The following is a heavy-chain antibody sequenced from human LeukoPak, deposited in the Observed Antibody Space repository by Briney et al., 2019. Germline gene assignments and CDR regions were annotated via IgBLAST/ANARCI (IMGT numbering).Heavy chain of an antibody. J-gene: IGHJ6*02. V-gene: IGHV1-18*01. D-gene: IGHD1-26*01. CDR1: GYTFIGYG. CDR3: ARAKSAVEHYYYYKMDV. CDR2: ISPYNGNT. Sequence: ASVKVSCKTSGYTFIGYGITWVRQAPGQGLEWMGWISPYNGNTNYARNLQGRVTMTADTSTSTAYMDLRSLRSDDTAVYYCARAKSAVEHYYYYKMDVWGQGTTVTVSS.